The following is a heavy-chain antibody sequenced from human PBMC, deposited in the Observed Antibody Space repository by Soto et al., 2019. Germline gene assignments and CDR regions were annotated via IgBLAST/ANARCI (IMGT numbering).Heavy chain of an antibody. CDR2: ISATGGST. D-gene: IGHD3-10*02. Sequence: GGSLRLSCAASGFTFSNYGMSWVRQAPGKGLEWVSSISATGGSTYYADSVKGRFTFSRDNSKSTLYLQVNTLRAEDTAVYYCARLGYCNTMWCPTFQYWGQGTLVTVSS. V-gene: IGHV3-23*01. J-gene: IGHJ4*02. CDR1: GFTFSNYG. CDR3: ARLGYCNTMWCPTFQY.